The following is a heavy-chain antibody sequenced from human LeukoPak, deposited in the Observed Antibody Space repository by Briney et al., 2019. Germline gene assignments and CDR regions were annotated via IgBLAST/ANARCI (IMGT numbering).Heavy chain of an antibody. J-gene: IGHJ4*02. D-gene: IGHD6-19*01. CDR2: INPNSGGT. V-gene: IGHV1-2*06. CDR3: ARAGYRAVAGFDY. CDR1: GYTFTGYY. Sequence: ASVKVSCKSSGYTFTGYYMHWVREAPGQGLEWRGRINPNSGGTNYAQKFQGRVTMTRDTSISTAYMELSRLRSDDTAVYYCARAGYRAVAGFDYWGQGTLVTVSS.